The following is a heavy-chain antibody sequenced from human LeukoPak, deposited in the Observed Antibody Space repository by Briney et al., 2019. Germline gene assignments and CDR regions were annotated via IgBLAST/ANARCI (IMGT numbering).Heavy chain of an antibody. CDR3: ARHRAGILRPFLYFDL. CDR2: INHSGST. CDR1: GGSFSGYY. D-gene: IGHD3-3*01. Sequence: ASETLSLTCAVYGGSFSGYYWSWIRQPPGKGLEWIGEINHSGSTNYNPSLKARVTISVDTSKNQFSLKLYSVTAADTSVYYCARHRAGILRPFLYFDLWGRGTLVTVSS. V-gene: IGHV4-34*01. J-gene: IGHJ2*01.